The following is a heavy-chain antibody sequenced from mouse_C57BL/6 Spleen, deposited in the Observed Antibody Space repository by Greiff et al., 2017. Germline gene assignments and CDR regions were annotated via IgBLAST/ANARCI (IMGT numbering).Heavy chain of an antibody. V-gene: IGHV14-3*01. J-gene: IGHJ4*01. CDR2: IDPANGNT. D-gene: IGHD1-1*01. CDR3: ARSADYYGSRVPAMDY. CDR1: GFNIKNTY. Sequence: VHVQQSVAELVRPGASVKLSCTASGFNIKNTYMHWVKQRPEQGLEWIGRIDPANGNTKYAPKFQGKATITADTSSNTAYLQLSSLTSEDTAIYYCARSADYYGSRVPAMDYWGQGTSVTVSS.